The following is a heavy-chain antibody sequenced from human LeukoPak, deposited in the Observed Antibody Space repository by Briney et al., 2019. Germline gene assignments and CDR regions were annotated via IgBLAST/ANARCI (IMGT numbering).Heavy chain of an antibody. CDR1: GYTFTSYY. J-gene: IGHJ4*02. Sequence: VASVKVSCKASGYTFTSYYMHWVRQAPGQGLEWMGIINPSGGSTSYAQKFQGRVTMTEDTSTDTAYMELSSLRSEDTAVYYCATVLFDCGGDCYSSIGFDYWGQGTLVTVSS. D-gene: IGHD2-21*02. CDR2: INPSGGST. CDR3: ATVLFDCGGDCYSSIGFDY. V-gene: IGHV1-46*01.